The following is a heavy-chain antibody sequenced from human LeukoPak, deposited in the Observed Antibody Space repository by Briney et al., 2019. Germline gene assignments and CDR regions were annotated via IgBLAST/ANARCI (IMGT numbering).Heavy chain of an antibody. Sequence: GGSLRLSCAASGFTFSDYYMSWVRQAPGKGLEWVSSISSSGTTIYYADSVKGRFTISRDNAKNSLYLQMNSLRAEDTAVYYCARGRSPDGYKYYFDYWGQGTLVTVSS. CDR3: ARGRSPDGYKYYFDY. CDR1: GFTFSDYY. J-gene: IGHJ4*02. CDR2: ISSSGTTI. V-gene: IGHV3-11*01. D-gene: IGHD5-24*01.